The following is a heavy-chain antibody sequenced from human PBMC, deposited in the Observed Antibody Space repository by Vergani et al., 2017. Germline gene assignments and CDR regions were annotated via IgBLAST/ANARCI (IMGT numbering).Heavy chain of an antibody. Sequence: EVQLVESGGGLVQPGRSLRLSCAASGFTFDDYAMHWVRQAPGKGLEWGSGISWNSGSIGYADSVKGRFTISRDNAKNSLYLQMNSLRAEDTALYYCAKVINPHYGSGSYCDYWGQGTLVTVSS. V-gene: IGHV3-9*01. J-gene: IGHJ4*02. CDR3: AKVINPHYGSGSYCDY. D-gene: IGHD3-10*01. CDR1: GFTFDDYA. CDR2: ISWNSGSI.